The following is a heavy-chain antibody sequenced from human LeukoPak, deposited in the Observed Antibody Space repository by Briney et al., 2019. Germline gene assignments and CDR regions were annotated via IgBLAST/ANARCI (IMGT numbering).Heavy chain of an antibody. J-gene: IGHJ4*02. V-gene: IGHV3-23*01. CDR1: GFTFSNSA. CDR3: ARDTVDIVATSAYFEY. D-gene: IGHD5-12*01. CDR2: ISGSGGST. Sequence: PGGSLRLSCAASGFTFSNSALSWVRQAPGKGLEWVSDISGSGGSTYYADSVKGRFTISRDNSKNTLYLHMNSLRAEDTAVYYCARDTVDIVATSAYFEYWGQGTLVTVSS.